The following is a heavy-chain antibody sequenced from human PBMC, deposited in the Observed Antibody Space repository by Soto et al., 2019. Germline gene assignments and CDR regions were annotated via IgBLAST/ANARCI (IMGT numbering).Heavy chain of an antibody. Sequence: PGGSLRLSYAASGFTFSNYGMHWVRQAPGKGLEWVAFIWYDGSNKYYADSVKGRFSISRDNSKNTLYLQMNSLRAEDTAVYYCARNGLLFGQDNYYYYYYMDVWGKGTTVTVSS. CDR2: IWYDGSNK. V-gene: IGHV3-33*01. CDR1: GFTFSNYG. J-gene: IGHJ6*03. D-gene: IGHD3-16*01. CDR3: ARNGLLFGQDNYYYYYYMDV.